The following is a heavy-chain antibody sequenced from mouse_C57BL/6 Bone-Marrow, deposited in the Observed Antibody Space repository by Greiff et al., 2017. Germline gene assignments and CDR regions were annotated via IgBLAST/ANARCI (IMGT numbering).Heavy chain of an antibody. V-gene: IGHV5-6*01. D-gene: IGHD2-3*01. CDR1: GFTFSSYG. CDR3: ATDGFYFDV. CDR2: ISSGGSYT. J-gene: IGHJ1*03. Sequence: EVQLVESGGDLVKPGGSLKLSCAASGFTFSSYGMSWVRQTPDKRLEWVATISSGGSYTYYPDSVKGRFTISRDNAKNTLYLQMSSLKSEDTAMYYCATDGFYFDVWGTGTTVTVSS.